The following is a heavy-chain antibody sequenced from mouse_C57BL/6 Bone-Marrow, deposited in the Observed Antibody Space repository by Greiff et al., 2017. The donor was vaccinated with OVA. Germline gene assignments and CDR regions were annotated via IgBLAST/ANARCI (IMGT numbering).Heavy chain of an antibody. Sequence: VQLQQPGAELVMPGASVKLSCKASGYTFTSYWMHWVKQRPGQGLEWIGAIDPSDSYTNYNQKFKGKSTLTVDKSSSTAYMQLSSLTSEDSAVYYCARIDSSGPFAYWGQGTLVTVSA. CDR3: ARIDSSGPFAY. CDR1: GYTFTSYW. J-gene: IGHJ3*01. D-gene: IGHD3-2*02. CDR2: IDPSDSYT. V-gene: IGHV1-69*01.